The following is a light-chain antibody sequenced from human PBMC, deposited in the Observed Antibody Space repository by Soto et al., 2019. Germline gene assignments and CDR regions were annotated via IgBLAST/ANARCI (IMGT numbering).Light chain of an antibody. V-gene: IGKV1-27*01. CDR2: AAS. Sequence: DIQMSQSPSSLSASVGDRVTITCRASQGISNYLAWYQQKPGKFPKLLIYAASTLQSGVPSRFSGSGSGTDFTLTISSLQPEDVASYYCQNHDSAPIPFGQGTRLEIK. J-gene: IGKJ5*01. CDR3: QNHDSAPIP. CDR1: QGISNY.